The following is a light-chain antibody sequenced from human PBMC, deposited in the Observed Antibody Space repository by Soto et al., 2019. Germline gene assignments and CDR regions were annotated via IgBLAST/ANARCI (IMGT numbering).Light chain of an antibody. V-gene: IGKV3-20*01. CDR1: QSVSSSY. CDR2: GAS. J-gene: IGKJ3*01. Sequence: ESVLTQSPGTLSMSPGERATLSCRASQSVSSSYSAWYQQKPGQAPRLLIYGASSRATGIPDRFSGSGSGTDFNLTISRLEPEDFAVYYCQQYSSSPFTFGPGTKVDIK. CDR3: QQYSSSPFT.